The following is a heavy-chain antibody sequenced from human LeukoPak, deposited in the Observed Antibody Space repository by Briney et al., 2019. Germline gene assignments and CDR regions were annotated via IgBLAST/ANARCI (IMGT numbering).Heavy chain of an antibody. Sequence: SETLSLTCTVSGYSISSGYYWGWIRQSPGMGLEWIGSIYPGGGTYYNPPLKSRVTISVDTSKNQFSLKLSSVTAADTAVYYCARALGYCTNGVCYDAFDIWGQGTMVTVSS. D-gene: IGHD2-8*01. CDR2: IYPGGGT. J-gene: IGHJ3*02. CDR1: GYSISSGYY. CDR3: ARALGYCTNGVCYDAFDI. V-gene: IGHV4-38-2*02.